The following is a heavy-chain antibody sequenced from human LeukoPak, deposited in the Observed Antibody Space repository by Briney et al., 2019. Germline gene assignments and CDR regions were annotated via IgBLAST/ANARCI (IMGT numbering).Heavy chain of an antibody. CDR2: IYYSGST. Sequence: SETLSLTCTVPGGSISSYYWSWIRQPPGKGLEWIGYIYYSGSTNYNPSLKSRVTISVDTSKNQFSLKLSSVTAADTAVYYCARGPGRWLWSPWGQGTLVTVSS. CDR1: GGSISSYY. CDR3: ARGPGRWLWSP. J-gene: IGHJ4*02. V-gene: IGHV4-59*01. D-gene: IGHD3-22*01.